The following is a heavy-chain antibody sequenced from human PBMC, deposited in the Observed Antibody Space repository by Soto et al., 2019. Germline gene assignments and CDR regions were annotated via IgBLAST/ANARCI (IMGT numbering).Heavy chain of an antibody. D-gene: IGHD1-1*01. J-gene: IGHJ5*02. CDR3: ARGQGTGTDWFDP. Sequence: QVQLVQSGAEVKKPGSSVKVSCKASGGTFSSYTISWVRQAPGQGLEWMGRIIPILGIANYAQKFQGRVTMTADKSTSTAYMELSSLRSEDTAVYYCARGQGTGTDWFDPWGQGTLVTVSS. V-gene: IGHV1-69*02. CDR2: IIPILGIA. CDR1: GGTFSSYT.